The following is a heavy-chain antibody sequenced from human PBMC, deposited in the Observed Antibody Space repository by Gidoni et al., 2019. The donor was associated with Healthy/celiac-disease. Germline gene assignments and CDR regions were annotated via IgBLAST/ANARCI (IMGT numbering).Heavy chain of an antibody. CDR3: ARAGPRWIPEDFHMDV. D-gene: IGHD5-12*01. J-gene: IGHJ6*03. CDR1: GFTFRSYA. CDR2: ISYDGSNK. Sequence: QVQLVESGGGVVQPGRSLRLSCAASGFTFRSYAMHWVRQAPGKGLEWVAVISYDGSNKYYADSVKGRFTISRDNSKNTLYLQMNSLRAEDTAVYYCARAGPRWIPEDFHMDVWGKGTTVTVSS. V-gene: IGHV3-30*04.